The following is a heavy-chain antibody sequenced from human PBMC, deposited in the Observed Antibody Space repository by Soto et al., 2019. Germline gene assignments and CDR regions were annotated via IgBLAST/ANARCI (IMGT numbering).Heavy chain of an antibody. D-gene: IGHD3-10*01. V-gene: IGHV3-23*01. J-gene: IGHJ4*02. CDR1: GFTFSSYA. CDR2: ISGSGGST. CDR3: AKALRPGTALASFGDWYDY. Sequence: GGSLRLSCAASGFTFSSYAMSWVRQAPGKGLEWVSAISGSGGSTYYADSVKGRFTISRDNSKNTLYLQMNSLRAEDTAVYYCAKALRPGTALASFGDWYDYWGQGTLVTVSS.